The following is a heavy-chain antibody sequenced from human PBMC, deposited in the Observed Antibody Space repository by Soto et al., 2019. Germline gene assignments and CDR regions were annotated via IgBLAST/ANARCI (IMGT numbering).Heavy chain of an antibody. CDR2: IWYDGSNK. CDR3: ARDRAVAGDFDY. CDR1: GFTFSSYG. V-gene: IGHV3-33*01. D-gene: IGHD6-19*01. J-gene: IGHJ4*02. Sequence: GGSLRLSCAASGFTFSSYGMHWVRQAPGKGLEWVAVIWYDGSNKYYADSVKGRFTISRDNSKNTLYLQMNSLRAEDTAVYYCARDRAVAGDFDYWGQGSLVTVSS.